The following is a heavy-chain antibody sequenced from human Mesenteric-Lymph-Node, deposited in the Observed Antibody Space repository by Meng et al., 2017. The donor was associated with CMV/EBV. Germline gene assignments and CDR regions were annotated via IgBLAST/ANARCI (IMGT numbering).Heavy chain of an antibody. J-gene: IGHJ4*02. Sequence: SETLSLTCTVSGGSVSSGSYYWSWIRQPPGKGLEWIGYIYYSGSTNYNPSLKSRVTISVDTSKNQFSLNLSSVTAADTAVYYCARRRIRSTLELGVRGFDYWGQGTLVTVSS. CDR1: GGSVSSGSYY. D-gene: IGHD1-7*01. CDR3: ARRRIRSTLELGVRGFDY. CDR2: IYYSGST. V-gene: IGHV4-61*01.